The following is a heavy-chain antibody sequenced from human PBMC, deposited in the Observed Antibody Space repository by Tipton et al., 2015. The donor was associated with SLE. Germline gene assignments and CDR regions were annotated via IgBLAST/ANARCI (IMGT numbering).Heavy chain of an antibody. D-gene: IGHD1-26*01. J-gene: IGHJ6*02. Sequence: SLRLSCAASGFSFGSFAMAWVRQAPGKGLEWVSVIYTGDSSTHYADSVKGRFTISRDNSKNTLYLQMNSLRAEDTAVYYCARDLLPGYYGMDVWGQGTTVTVSS. CDR1: GFSFGSFA. CDR3: ARDLLPGYYGMDV. V-gene: IGHV3-23*03. CDR2: IYTGDSST.